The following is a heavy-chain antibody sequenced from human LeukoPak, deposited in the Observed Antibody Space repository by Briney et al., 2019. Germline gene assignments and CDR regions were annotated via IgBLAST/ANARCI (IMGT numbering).Heavy chain of an antibody. V-gene: IGHV3-48*02. J-gene: IGHJ3*02. D-gene: IGHD1-26*01. CDR3: ARDEPLLYRCAFDI. CDR1: GFTFSSYS. CDR2: ISSSSSTI. Sequence: PGGSLRLSCAASGFTFSSYSMNWVRQAPGEGLEWVSYISSSSSTIYYADSVKGRFTISRDNAKNSLYLQMNSLRDEDTAVYYCARDEPLLYRCAFDIWGQGTMVTVSS.